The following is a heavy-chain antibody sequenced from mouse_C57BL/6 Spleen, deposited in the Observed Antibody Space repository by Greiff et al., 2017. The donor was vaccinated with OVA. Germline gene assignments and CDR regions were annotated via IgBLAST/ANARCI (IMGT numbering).Heavy chain of an antibody. CDR3: ARGRGNYAMDY. D-gene: IGHD3-1*01. J-gene: IGHJ4*01. CDR1: GFTFSSYA. V-gene: IGHV5-4*01. Sequence: EVQRVESGGGLVKPGGSLKLSCAASGFTFSSYAMSWVRQTPEKRLEWVATISDGGSYTYYPDNVKGRFTITRDNAKNNLYLQMSHLKSEDTAMYYCARGRGNYAMDYWGQGTSVTVSS. CDR2: ISDGGSYT.